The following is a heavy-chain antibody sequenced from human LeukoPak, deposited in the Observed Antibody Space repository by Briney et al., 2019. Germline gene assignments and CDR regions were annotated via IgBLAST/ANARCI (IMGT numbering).Heavy chain of an antibody. D-gene: IGHD2-15*01. CDR1: GFTFSNYA. J-gene: IGHJ4*02. CDR2: ISGTGGGT. V-gene: IGHV3-23*01. CDR3: ARGRNYCSSGSCFPDY. Sequence: GGSLRLSCAASGFTFSNYAASWVRQAPGKGLEWVSAISGTGGGTYYADSVKGRFTISRDNSENTLYLQMNSLRAEDTAAYYCARGRNYCSSGSCFPDYWGQGTLVTVSS.